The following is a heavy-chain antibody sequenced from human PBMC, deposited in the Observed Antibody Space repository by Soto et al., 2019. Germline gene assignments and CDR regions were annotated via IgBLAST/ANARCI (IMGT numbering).Heavy chain of an antibody. J-gene: IGHJ6*02. D-gene: IGHD6-6*01. CDR2: ISTYNGDA. CDR3: AREGPRPYYYYGMDV. V-gene: IGHV1-18*01. Sequence: QAQLEQSGAEVKKPGASVKVXXXXXGYTFSTSGISWVRQAPGQGLEWMGWISTYNGDANYAQRFQGRVTMTTDTSTSTTFMELRSLRSDDTAVYYCAREGPRPYYYYGMDVWGQGTTVTVSS. CDR1: GYTFSTSG.